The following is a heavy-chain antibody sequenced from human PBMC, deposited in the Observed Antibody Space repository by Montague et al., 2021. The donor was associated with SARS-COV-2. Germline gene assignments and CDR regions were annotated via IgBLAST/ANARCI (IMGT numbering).Heavy chain of an antibody. V-gene: IGHV3-30*04. CDR1: GFTFSSHP. Sequence: SRRLSLAASGFTFSSHPMHWVRQAPGNGLEWVAVISFDGGSKYYVDSMKGRLTISRDNSKNTLFLQMNSLRVEDTAVYYCARGRQWLVLGQVDYWGQGTLVTVSS. CDR2: ISFDGGSK. CDR3: ARGRQWLVLGQVDY. J-gene: IGHJ4*02. D-gene: IGHD3-22*01.